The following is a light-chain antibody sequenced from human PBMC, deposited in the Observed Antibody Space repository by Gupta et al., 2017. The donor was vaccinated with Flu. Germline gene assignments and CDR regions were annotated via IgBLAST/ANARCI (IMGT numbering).Light chain of an antibody. CDR1: QNVLYVSNNKTY. Sequence: DIVMTQSPDSLAVSLGERATINCKSSQNVLYVSNNKTYLAWYQQKPGQPPELLINWASSREVGVPVRFSGSGSVTDFSLTISSLQVEDVAVYYCQQVYSTPWTFGQGTSVVIK. CDR2: WAS. J-gene: IGKJ1*01. V-gene: IGKV4-1*01. CDR3: QQVYSTPWT.